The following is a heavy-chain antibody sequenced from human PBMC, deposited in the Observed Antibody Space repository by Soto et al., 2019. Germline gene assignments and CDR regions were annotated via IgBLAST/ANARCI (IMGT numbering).Heavy chain of an antibody. CDR1: GYTFTSYY. CDR3: ARIREDYDSSGYYGSGAFDI. V-gene: IGHV1-46*01. D-gene: IGHD3-22*01. Sequence: ASVKVSCKASGYTFTSYYMHWVRQAPGQGLEWMGIINPSGGSTSYAQKFQGRVTMTRDTSTSTVYLELSSLRFEDTAVYYFARIREDYDSSGYYGSGAFDIWGQGTMVTVSS. CDR2: INPSGGST. J-gene: IGHJ3*02.